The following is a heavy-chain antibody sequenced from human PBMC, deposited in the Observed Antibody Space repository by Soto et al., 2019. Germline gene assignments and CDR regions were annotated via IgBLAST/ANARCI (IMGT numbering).Heavy chain of an antibody. J-gene: IGHJ4*02. V-gene: IGHV3-11*01. CDR3: ASAQRFISIAAARGFDH. CDR1: GFTFSDYY. D-gene: IGHD6-6*01. CDR2: ISSSGSTI. Sequence: GGSLRLSCAASGFTFSDYYMSWIRQAPGKGLEWVSYISSSGSTIYYADSVKGRFTISRDNAKNSLYLQMNSLRAEDTAVYYCASAQRFISIAAARGFDHWGQGTLVTVSS.